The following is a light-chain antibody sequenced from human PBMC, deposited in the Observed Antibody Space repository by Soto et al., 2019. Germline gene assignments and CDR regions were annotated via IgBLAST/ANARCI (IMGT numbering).Light chain of an antibody. Sequence: EIVLTQSPATLSLSPGDSATLSCRASQSVSSRLAWFQQKPGQAPRLLIYDTSTRATGIPARFSGSGSGTDFTLTISSLEPEDFALYYCQQRSNWPFFTFSPGTKVDIK. V-gene: IGKV3-11*01. CDR2: DTS. CDR3: QQRSNWPFFT. CDR1: QSVSSR. J-gene: IGKJ3*01.